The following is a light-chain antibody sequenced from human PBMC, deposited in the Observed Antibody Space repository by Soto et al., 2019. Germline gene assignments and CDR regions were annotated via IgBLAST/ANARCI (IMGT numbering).Light chain of an antibody. J-gene: IGLJ1*01. CDR1: SSDVGGYNY. CDR2: EVS. V-gene: IGLV2-14*01. CDR3: SSYTSRGTLCV. Sequence: QSALTQPASVSGSPGQSITISCTGTSSDVGGYNYVSWYQQHPGKAPKLMIYEVSNRPSGVSNRFSGSKSGNTASLTISGLQAEDEADYYCSSYTSRGTLCVFGTGTKVTVL.